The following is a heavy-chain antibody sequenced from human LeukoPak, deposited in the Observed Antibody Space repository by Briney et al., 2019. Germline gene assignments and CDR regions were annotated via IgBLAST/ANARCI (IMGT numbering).Heavy chain of an antibody. CDR1: GFTFSSYA. CDR3: ARDPYSGSYSFLDY. Sequence: GGSLRLSCAASGFTFSSYAMHWVRQAPGKGLEWVAVISYDGSNKYYADSVKGRFTISRDNSKNTLYLQMNSLRAEDTAVYYCARDPYSGSYSFLDYWGQGTLVTVSS. V-gene: IGHV3-30-3*01. D-gene: IGHD1-26*01. J-gene: IGHJ4*02. CDR2: ISYDGSNK.